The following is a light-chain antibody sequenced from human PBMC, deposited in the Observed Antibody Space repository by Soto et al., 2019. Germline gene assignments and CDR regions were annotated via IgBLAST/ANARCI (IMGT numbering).Light chain of an antibody. CDR1: QNISRW. Sequence: DIQMTQSPSTLSAFVGDRVTITCRASQNISRWLDWYQQKPGKAPKFVIYKASSLETGVPSRFSGSGSGTELTLTISSPQPDDFATYDCQQYKSYWTFGQGTKVEIK. V-gene: IGKV1-5*03. CDR3: QQYKSYWT. CDR2: KAS. J-gene: IGKJ1*01.